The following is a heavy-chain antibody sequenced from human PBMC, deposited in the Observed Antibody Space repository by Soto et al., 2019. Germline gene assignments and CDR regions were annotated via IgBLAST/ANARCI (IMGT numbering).Heavy chain of an antibody. V-gene: IGHV4-59*12. CDR1: GGSISSYY. D-gene: IGHD6-13*01. CDR2: IYYSGST. CDR3: ARGGSWYTRYYSGMDV. J-gene: IGHJ6*02. Sequence: PSETLSLTCTVSGGSISSYYWSWIRQPPGKGLEWIGCIYYSGSTNYNPSLKSRVTISVDTSKNQFSLKLSSVTAADSAVYYCARGGSWYTRYYSGMDVWGQGTTVTVSS.